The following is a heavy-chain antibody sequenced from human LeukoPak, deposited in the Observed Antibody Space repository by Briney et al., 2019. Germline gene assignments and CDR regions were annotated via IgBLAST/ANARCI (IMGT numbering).Heavy chain of an antibody. V-gene: IGHV4-59*05. D-gene: IGHD6-13*01. Sequence: PSETLSLTCTVSGGSISSYYWSWIRQPPGKGLEWIGSIYYSGSTYYNPSLKSRVTISVDTSKNQFSLKLSSVTAADTAVYYCARAARGAAAEWFDPWGQGTLVTVSS. CDR3: ARAARGAAAEWFDP. J-gene: IGHJ5*02. CDR2: IYYSGST. CDR1: GGSISSYY.